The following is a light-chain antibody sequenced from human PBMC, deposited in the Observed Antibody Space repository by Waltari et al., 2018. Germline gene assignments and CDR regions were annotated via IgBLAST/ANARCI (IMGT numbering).Light chain of an antibody. V-gene: IGLV4-69*01. Sequence: QLVLTQSPSASASLGASVKLTCTLSSGHSSNVIAWLQQQPEKGPRYLMKVNRDGSHNKGDGIPERVSGSGSGAERYLTCSSLQSEDEADYYCQTGGHGTWVFGGGTKLTVL. CDR2: VNRDGSH. CDR3: QTGGHGTWV. CDR1: SGHSSNV. J-gene: IGLJ3*02.